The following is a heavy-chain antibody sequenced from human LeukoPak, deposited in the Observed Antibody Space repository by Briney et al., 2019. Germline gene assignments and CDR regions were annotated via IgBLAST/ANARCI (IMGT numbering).Heavy chain of an antibody. J-gene: IGHJ4*02. V-gene: IGHV4-38-2*01. Sequence: SETLSLTCGVSGYSISSGYQWAWIRSSPGKGLEWIGSIYHSGSAHYNPSLKSRVTISVETSKNQFSLKLSPVTAADTAVYYCARGYLAYYDSSGYVPYYFDYWGQGTLVTVSS. D-gene: IGHD3-22*01. CDR3: ARGYLAYYDSSGYVPYYFDY. CDR1: GYSISSGYQ. CDR2: IYHSGSA.